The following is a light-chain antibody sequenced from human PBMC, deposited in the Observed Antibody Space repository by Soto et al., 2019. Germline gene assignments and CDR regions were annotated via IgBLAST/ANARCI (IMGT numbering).Light chain of an antibody. V-gene: IGLV2-8*01. CDR3: SSYAGSNNRYV. CDR1: SSDVGGYNF. Sequence: QSALTQPPSASGSPGQSVAISCTGTSSDVGGYNFVPWYQQHPGKAPKLIIYEVTKRPSGVPDRFSGSKSGNTASLTVSGLQADDEADYFCSSYAGSNNRYVFGTGTKVTVL. J-gene: IGLJ1*01. CDR2: EVT.